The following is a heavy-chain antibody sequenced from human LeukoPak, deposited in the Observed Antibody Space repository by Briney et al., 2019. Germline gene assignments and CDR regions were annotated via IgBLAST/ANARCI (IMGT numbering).Heavy chain of an antibody. CDR3: TRDRHSYNWFDP. CDR1: GFTVSSKY. D-gene: IGHD4-11*01. Sequence: GGSLRLSCAASGFTVSSKYMNWVRQAPGKGLEWVSVIESGGSTYYADSVKGRFTVSRDNFQNTLYLQMSSLESDDTAVYYCTRDRHSYNWFDPWGQGTLVTVSS. V-gene: IGHV3-53*01. J-gene: IGHJ5*02. CDR2: IESGGST.